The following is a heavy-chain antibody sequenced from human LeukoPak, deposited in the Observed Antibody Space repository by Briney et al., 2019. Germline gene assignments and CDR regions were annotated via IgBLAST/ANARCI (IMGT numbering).Heavy chain of an antibody. J-gene: IGHJ5*02. CDR3: AKTTQRPYCSGGSCYAEA. CDR2: ISGSGGST. V-gene: IGHV3-23*01. Sequence: GGSLRLSCAASGFTFSSYGMSWVRQAPGKGLEWVSAISGSGGSTYYADSVKGRFTISRDNSKNTLYLQMNSLRAEDTAVYYCAKTTQRPYCSGGSCYAEAWGQGTLVTVSS. D-gene: IGHD2-15*01. CDR1: GFTFSSYG.